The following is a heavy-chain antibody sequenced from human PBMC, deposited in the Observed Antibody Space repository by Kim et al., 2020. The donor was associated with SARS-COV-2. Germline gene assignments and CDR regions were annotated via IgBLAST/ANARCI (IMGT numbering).Heavy chain of an antibody. Sequence: ASVKVSCKASGYTFTSYFMHWVRQAPGQGLEWMGIINPSAGSTSYAQKFQGRVTMTRDTSTSTVYMELSSLRSEDTAVYYCARVGSGWYTVEYYFDYWGQGTLVTVSS. CDR2: INPSAGST. CDR3: ARVGSGWYTVEYYFDY. D-gene: IGHD6-19*01. CDR1: GYTFTSYF. J-gene: IGHJ4*02. V-gene: IGHV1-46*01.